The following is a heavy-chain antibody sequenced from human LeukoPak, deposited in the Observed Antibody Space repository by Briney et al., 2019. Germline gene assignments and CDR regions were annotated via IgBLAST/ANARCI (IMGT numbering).Heavy chain of an antibody. D-gene: IGHD3-10*01. CDR1: GFTFSSYG. CDR2: ISYDGSNK. V-gene: IGHV3-30*03. Sequence: GGSLRLSCAASGFTFSSYGMHWVRQAPGKGLEWVAVISYDGSNKYYADSVKGRFTISRDNSKNSLYLQMSSLGAEDTAVYYCARDNGYGSGNYYNYYFDYWGQGTLVTVSS. CDR3: ARDNGYGSGNYYNYYFDY. J-gene: IGHJ4*02.